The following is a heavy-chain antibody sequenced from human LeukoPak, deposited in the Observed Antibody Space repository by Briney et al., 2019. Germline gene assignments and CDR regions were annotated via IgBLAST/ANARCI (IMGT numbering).Heavy chain of an antibody. CDR3: ARTPMTTVTVGDY. CDR2: ISSSSSTI. D-gene: IGHD4-17*01. CDR1: GFTFSSYS. Sequence: GGSLRLSCAASGFTFSSYSMNWVRQAPGKGLEWVSYISSSSSTIYYADSVKGRFTISRDNAKNSLYLQMNSLRAEDTAVYYCARTPMTTVTVGDYWGQGTLVTVSS. J-gene: IGHJ4*02. V-gene: IGHV3-48*01.